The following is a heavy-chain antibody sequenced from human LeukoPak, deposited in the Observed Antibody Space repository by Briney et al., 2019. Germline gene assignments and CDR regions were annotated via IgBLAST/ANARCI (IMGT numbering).Heavy chain of an antibody. J-gene: IGHJ5*02. V-gene: IGHV4-39*01. CDR1: VGSISSTNYY. Sequence: SETLSVTCTVSVGSISSTNYYWGWIRQPPGKGMEWIGCLYYSGSTYYNPSLNSRVTISVDTSKNQFSLKLSSVTAADTALYYCARVVGATRGWFDPWGQGTLVTVS. D-gene: IGHD1-26*01. CDR3: ARVVGATRGWFDP. CDR2: LYYSGST.